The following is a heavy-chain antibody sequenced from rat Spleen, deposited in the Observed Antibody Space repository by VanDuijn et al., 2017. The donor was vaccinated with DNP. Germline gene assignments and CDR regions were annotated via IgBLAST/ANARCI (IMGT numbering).Heavy chain of an antibody. J-gene: IGHJ2*01. Sequence: EVRLVESGGGLVQPGRSLKLSCAASGFTFSDYYMAWVRQAPTKGLEWVAYISYDGGSTYYGDSVKGRFTISRDNAKSTLYLQMNSLRSEDMATYYCARHKEAAIDYWGQGVMVTVSS. CDR3: ARHKEAAIDY. CDR1: GFTFSDYY. V-gene: IGHV5-22*01. CDR2: ISYDGGST. D-gene: IGHD1-2*01.